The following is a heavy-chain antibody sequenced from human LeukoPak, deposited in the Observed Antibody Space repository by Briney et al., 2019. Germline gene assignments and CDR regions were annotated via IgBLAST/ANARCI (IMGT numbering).Heavy chain of an antibody. Sequence: SETLSLTCTVSGVSISSSGYYWGWIRQPPGKGLEWIGYIYTSGSTNYNPSLKSRVTISVDTSKNQFSLKLSSVTAADTAVYYCARQSVVPAARGCYYYYMDVWGKGTTVTVSS. CDR3: ARQSVVPAARGCYYYYMDV. CDR2: IYTSGST. CDR1: GVSISSSGYY. J-gene: IGHJ6*03. V-gene: IGHV4-61*05. D-gene: IGHD2-2*01.